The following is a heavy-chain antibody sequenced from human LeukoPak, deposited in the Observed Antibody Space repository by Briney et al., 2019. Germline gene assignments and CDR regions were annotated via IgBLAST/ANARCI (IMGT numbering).Heavy chain of an antibody. CDR2: VYSGGST. V-gene: IGHV4-39*01. CDR1: GGSISSTSYY. Sequence: SETLSLTCFVSGGSISSTSYYWGWIRQPPGTGLEWIGSVYSGGSTYYNPSLKSRATIFVDASKNQFSLRLTSVTAADTAVYYCGRHWGGNSNYYYYLDVWGKGTTVTVSS. J-gene: IGHJ6*03. D-gene: IGHD5-18*01. CDR3: GRHWGGNSNYYYYLDV.